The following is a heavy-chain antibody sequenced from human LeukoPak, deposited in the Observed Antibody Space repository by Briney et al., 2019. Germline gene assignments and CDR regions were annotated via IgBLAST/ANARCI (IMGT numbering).Heavy chain of an antibody. Sequence: VASVKVSCKASGYTFTSYGISWVRQAPGQGLECMGWISAYNGNTNYAQKLQGRVTMTTDTSTSTAYMELRSLRSDDTAVYYCARDQTAGGYSYGYAGDYWGQGTLVTVSS. CDR2: ISAYNGNT. V-gene: IGHV1-18*01. CDR1: GYTFTSYG. D-gene: IGHD5-18*01. J-gene: IGHJ4*02. CDR3: ARDQTAGGYSYGYAGDY.